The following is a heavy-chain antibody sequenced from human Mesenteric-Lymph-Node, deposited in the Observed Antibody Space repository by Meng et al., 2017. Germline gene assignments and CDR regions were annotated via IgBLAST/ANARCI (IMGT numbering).Heavy chain of an antibody. CDR1: GFTFRSCW. D-gene: IGHD6-13*01. CDR3: ARDRPEYSSSWYGGY. Sequence: GESLKISCAASGFTFRSCWMSWVRQAPGKGLEWVANVSPDGSTKYYVDSVKGRFTISRDNAKNSLYLQMNSLRAEDTAVYYCARDRPEYSSSWYGGYWGQGTLVTVSS. J-gene: IGHJ4*02. CDR2: VSPDGSTK. V-gene: IGHV3-7*01.